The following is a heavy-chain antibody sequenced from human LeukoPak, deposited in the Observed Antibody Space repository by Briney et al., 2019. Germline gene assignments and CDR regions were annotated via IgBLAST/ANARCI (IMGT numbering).Heavy chain of an antibody. D-gene: IGHD5-12*01. CDR3: ARGHLYDYSTTSYYFDY. J-gene: IGHJ4*02. CDR1: GYTFTNYW. V-gene: IGHV5-51*01. CDR2: VSSGASDT. Sequence: GESLKISCKGSGYTFTNYWIGWVRQMPGKGLEWMGTVSSGASDTRYSPSFQGQVTISADKSISTAYLQWSSLKASDTAMYYCARGHLYDYSTTSYYFDYWGQGTLVTVSS.